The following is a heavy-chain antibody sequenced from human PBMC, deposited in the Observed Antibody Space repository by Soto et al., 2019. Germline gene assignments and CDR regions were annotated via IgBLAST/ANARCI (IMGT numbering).Heavy chain of an antibody. J-gene: IGHJ4*02. D-gene: IGHD3-3*01. Sequence: EVQLVESGGGLVQPGGSLRLSCAASGFTFGNNWMSWVRQAPGNWLEWVANIKRDGSEKYYEDSVKVRFAISRENAKNTLYLQMNSLRADDKAVYSCASLEWESSGYADYWGQGTLVTVSS. CDR2: IKRDGSEK. V-gene: IGHV3-7*03. CDR1: GFTFGNNW. CDR3: ASLEWESSGYADY.